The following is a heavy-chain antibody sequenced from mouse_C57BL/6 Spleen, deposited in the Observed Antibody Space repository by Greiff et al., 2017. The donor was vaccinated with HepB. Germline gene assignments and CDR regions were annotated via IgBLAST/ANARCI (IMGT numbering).Heavy chain of an antibody. Sequence: QVQLKQSGAELARPGASVKLSCKASGYTFTSYGISWVKQRTGQGLEWIGEIYPRSGNTYYNEKFKGKATLTADKSSSTAYMELRSLTSEDSAVYFCARSDLDYYGSRYWYFDVWGTGTTVTVSS. D-gene: IGHD1-1*01. CDR3: ARSDLDYYGSRYWYFDV. CDR1: GYTFTSYG. V-gene: IGHV1-81*01. J-gene: IGHJ1*03. CDR2: IYPRSGNT.